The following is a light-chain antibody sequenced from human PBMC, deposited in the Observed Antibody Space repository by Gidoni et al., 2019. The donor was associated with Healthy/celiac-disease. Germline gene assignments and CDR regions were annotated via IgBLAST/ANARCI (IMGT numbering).Light chain of an antibody. Sequence: QSALTQPASVSGSHGQSITISCTGTSSDIGGYNYVSWYQQHPGKAPKLMIYDVSNRPSGVSDRFSGSTSGNTASLTISGLQAQHEADYYCSSYTSSSLYVFGTGTTVTVL. CDR3: SSYTSSSLYV. CDR1: SSDIGGYNY. J-gene: IGLJ1*01. CDR2: DVS. V-gene: IGLV2-14*01.